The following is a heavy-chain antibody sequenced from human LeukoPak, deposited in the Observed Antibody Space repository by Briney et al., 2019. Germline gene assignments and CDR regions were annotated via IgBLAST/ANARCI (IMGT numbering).Heavy chain of an antibody. CDR1: GGSISSGDYY. CDR2: IYTSGNT. J-gene: IGHJ4*02. V-gene: IGHV4-61*02. Sequence: SQTLSLTCTVSGGSISSGDYYWSWIRQPPGKGLEWVGRIYTSGNTNYNPSLKSRVTMSVDTSKNQFSLQLNSVAAADTAVYYCACSSTTWSGYFDYWGQGTLVTVSS. D-gene: IGHD2-2*01. CDR3: ACSSTTWSGYFDY.